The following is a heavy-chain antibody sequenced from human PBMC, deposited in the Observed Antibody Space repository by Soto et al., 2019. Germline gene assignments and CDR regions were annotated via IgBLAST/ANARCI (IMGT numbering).Heavy chain of an antibody. CDR3: ARAVAVAADFDY. CDR1: GGTFSSYA. Sequence: WPSVKVSCQASGGTFSSYAISWVRQAPGQGLEWMGGIIPIFGTANYAQKFQGRVTITRDTSASAAYMELSSLSSEDTAVYYCARAVAVAADFDYWGQGTLVTVSS. J-gene: IGHJ4*02. CDR2: IIPIFGTA. V-gene: IGHV1-69*05. D-gene: IGHD6-19*01.